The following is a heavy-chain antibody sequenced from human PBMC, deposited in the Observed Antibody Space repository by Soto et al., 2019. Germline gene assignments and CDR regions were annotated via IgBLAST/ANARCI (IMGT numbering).Heavy chain of an antibody. Sequence: PSETLSLTCAVYGGSFSGYYWSWIRQPPGKGLEWIGEINHSGSTNYNPSLKSRVTISVDTSKNQFSLKLSSVTAADTAVYYCARGSRVTMVRVANNWFDPWGQGTLVTVSS. J-gene: IGHJ5*02. CDR2: INHSGST. CDR3: ARGSRVTMVRVANNWFDP. CDR1: GGSFSGYY. V-gene: IGHV4-34*01. D-gene: IGHD3-10*01.